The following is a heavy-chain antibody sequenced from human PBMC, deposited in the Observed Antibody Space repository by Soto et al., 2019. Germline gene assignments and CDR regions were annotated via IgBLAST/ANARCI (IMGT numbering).Heavy chain of an antibody. J-gene: IGHJ4*02. CDR1: GYTFSDYY. Sequence: ASVKVSCKASGYTFSDYYIHWVRQAPGQGLEWMGWINPNSGGTKYAPKFQGGVTMTRDTSITTAYVELSRLRSGDTAVYYCERDPSDSRGYYFDTWGQGTLVTVSS. V-gene: IGHV1-2*02. CDR3: ERDPSDSRGYYFDT. D-gene: IGHD3-22*01. CDR2: INPNSGGT.